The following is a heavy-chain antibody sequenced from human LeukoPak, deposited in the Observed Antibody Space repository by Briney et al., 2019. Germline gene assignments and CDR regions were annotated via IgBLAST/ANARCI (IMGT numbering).Heavy chain of an antibody. J-gene: IGHJ4*02. CDR3: AKGPAYSSFDY. Sequence: GSLRLSCAASGFTFSTYAMTWVRQAPGKGLEWVSSISGRGDSTYYADSVKGRFTISRDNSKNTLYLQMISLRAEDTAVYYCAKGPAYSSFDYWGQGTLVTVSS. CDR1: GFTFSTYA. D-gene: IGHD6-19*01. CDR2: ISGRGDST. V-gene: IGHV3-23*01.